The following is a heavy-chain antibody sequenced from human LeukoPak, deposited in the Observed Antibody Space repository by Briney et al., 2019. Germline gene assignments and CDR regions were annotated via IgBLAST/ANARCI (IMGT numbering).Heavy chain of an antibody. J-gene: IGHJ4*02. V-gene: IGHV3-30*02. D-gene: IGHD3-10*01. CDR1: GFTFSTYG. CDR2: IRYDGSNE. CDR3: AKGGGSGYGSGSLSN. Sequence: PGGSLRLSCVASGFTFSTYGMHWVRQAPGKGLEWVAFIRYDGSNEYLDSVKGRFTISRDNSKNTLYLQMNSLKPEDTAVYYCAKGGGSGYGSGSLSNWGQGTLVTVSS.